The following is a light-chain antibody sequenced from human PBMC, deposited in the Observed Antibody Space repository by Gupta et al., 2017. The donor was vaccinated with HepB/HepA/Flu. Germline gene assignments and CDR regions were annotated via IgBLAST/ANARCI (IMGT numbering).Light chain of an antibody. CDR1: SSDFVDYNY. CDR3: SSYTSTSTVL. J-gene: IGLJ2*01. CDR2: DVT. V-gene: IGLV2-14*03. Sequence: QSVLTQPHSVSGSPGQTITISCTGTSSDFVDYNYVSWYQQHPGKAPKVMIYDVTNRPSGISTRFSGSKSGNTASLTISGLQAEDEADYYCSSYTSTSTVLFGGGTKLTVL.